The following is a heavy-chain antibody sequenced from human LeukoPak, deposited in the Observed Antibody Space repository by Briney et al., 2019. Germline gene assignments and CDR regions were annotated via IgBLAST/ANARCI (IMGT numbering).Heavy chain of an antibody. CDR3: ARVSFRSGWGVRDY. D-gene: IGHD3-10*01. CDR1: XXTXXSYA. V-gene: IGHV1-69*13. CDR2: IIPIFGTA. J-gene: IGHJ4*02. Sequence: SVXXSXXASXXTXXSYAXSXXRQAPGQGLXWMGGIIPIFGTANYAQKFQGRVTITADESTSTAYMELSSLRSEDTAVYYCARVSFRSGWGVRDYWGQGTLVTVSS.